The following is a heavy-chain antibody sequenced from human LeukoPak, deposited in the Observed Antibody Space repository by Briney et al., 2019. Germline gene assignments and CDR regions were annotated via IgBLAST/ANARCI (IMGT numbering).Heavy chain of an antibody. J-gene: IGHJ5*02. CDR3: ARDFHGDSGSGWFDP. V-gene: IGHV1-69*05. CDR1: GGTFNNSA. CDR2: IMPLFGTA. D-gene: IGHD2-21*02. Sequence: SVKVSCKTSGGTFNNSAISWVRQAPGQGLEWLGGIMPLFGTAGYAQKFQGRVTITKDESTRTVYLELTSLTSDDTAVYYCARDFHGDSGSGWFDPWGQGTLVSVSS.